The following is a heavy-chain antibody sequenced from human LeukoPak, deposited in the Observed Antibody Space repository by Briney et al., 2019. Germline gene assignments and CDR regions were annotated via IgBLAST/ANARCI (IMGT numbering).Heavy chain of an antibody. CDR2: ISGRDGST. CDR3: ATHSPEWRYSGYYNYYYIDV. J-gene: IGHJ6*03. D-gene: IGHD5-12*01. CDR1: GFTFSSYG. V-gene: IGHV3-23*01. Sequence: PGGSLRLSCAASGFTFSSYGMSWVRQAPGKGLEWVSAISGRDGSTYYADSVKGRFTISRDNSKNTLYLQMNSLRAEDTAVYYCATHSPEWRYSGYYNYYYIDVWGKGTTVIVSS.